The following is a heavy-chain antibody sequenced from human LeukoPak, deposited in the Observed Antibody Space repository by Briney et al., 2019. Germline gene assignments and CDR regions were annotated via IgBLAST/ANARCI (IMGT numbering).Heavy chain of an antibody. CDR3: ARDSLESSGWYNWFDP. V-gene: IGHV3-11*01. J-gene: IGHJ5*02. D-gene: IGHD6-19*01. CDR1: GFTFSDYY. Sequence: GGSLRLSCAASGFTFSDYYMSWIRQAPGKGLEWVSYISSSGSTIYYADSVKGRFTISRDNAKNSLYLQMNSLRAEDTAVYYCARDSLESSGWYNWFDPWGQGTLVTVSS. CDR2: ISSSGSTI.